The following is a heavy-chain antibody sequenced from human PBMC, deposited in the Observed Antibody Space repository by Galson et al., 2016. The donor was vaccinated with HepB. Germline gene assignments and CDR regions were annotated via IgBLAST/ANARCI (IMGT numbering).Heavy chain of an antibody. CDR2: IDPSDSEI. CDR3: ARHGDFYDSSARY. V-gene: IGHV5-51*01. D-gene: IGHD3-22*01. Sequence: QSGAEVKAPGESLNISCKTSGYNFDNHWIGWVRQMPGKVLEWMGIIDPSDSEIKYSPSFQGQVTLSVDKSTRSIFLHWSSLKASDTAIYYCARHGDFYDSSARYWGQGTLVTVSS. J-gene: IGHJ4*02. CDR1: GYNFDNHW.